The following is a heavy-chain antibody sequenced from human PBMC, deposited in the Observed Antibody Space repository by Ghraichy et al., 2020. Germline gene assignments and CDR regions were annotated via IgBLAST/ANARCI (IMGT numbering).Heavy chain of an antibody. V-gene: IGHV4-39*01. CDR1: GGSISSSSYY. J-gene: IGHJ5*02. Sequence: SETLSLTCTVSGGSISSSSYYWGWIRQPPGKGLEWIGSIYYSGSTYYNPSLKSRVTISVDTSKNQFSLKLSSVTAADTAVYYCARHTPQSPLYYWHRWFDPWGQGTLVTVSS. CDR2: IYYSGST. D-gene: IGHD3-10*01. CDR3: ARHTPQSPLYYWHRWFDP.